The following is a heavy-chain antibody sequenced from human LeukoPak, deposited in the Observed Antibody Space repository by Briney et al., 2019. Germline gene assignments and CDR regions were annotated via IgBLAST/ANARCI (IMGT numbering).Heavy chain of an antibody. J-gene: IGHJ4*02. V-gene: IGHV4-30-4*01. Sequence: SQTLSLTCTVSGGSLSSGDYYWSWIRQPPGKGLEWIGYISYSGSTYYNPSLKSRVTISVDTSKNQFALKLTSMTAADTAVYYCAREGSTMVRGIITHPDFWGQGTLVVVSS. D-gene: IGHD3-10*01. CDR1: GGSLSSGDYY. CDR3: AREGSTMVRGIITHPDF. CDR2: ISYSGST.